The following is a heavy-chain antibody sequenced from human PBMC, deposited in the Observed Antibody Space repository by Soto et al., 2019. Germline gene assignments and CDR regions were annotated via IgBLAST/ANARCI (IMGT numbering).Heavy chain of an antibody. CDR1: GYSFTSYW. V-gene: IGHV5-51*01. D-gene: IGHD2-2*01. J-gene: IGHJ6*03. CDR2: IYPGDSDT. CDR3: ARRNPYCSSITCRSYYYYMDV. Sequence: PGESLKISCEASGYSFTSYWIGWVRQMPGKGLEWMGIIYPGDSDTRYSPSFQGQVTLSADKSISTAYLQWSSLKASDTATYYCARRNPYCSSITCRSYYYYMDVWGKGTTVTVSS.